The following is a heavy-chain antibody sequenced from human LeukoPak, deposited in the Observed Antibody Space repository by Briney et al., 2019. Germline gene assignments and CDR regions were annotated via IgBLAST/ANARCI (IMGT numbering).Heavy chain of an antibody. V-gene: IGHV1-46*01. CDR2: INPSGGST. D-gene: IGHD1-26*01. CDR3: ARWSNAGGLDY. Sequence: ASVKVSCKASGYTFTSYYMHWVRQAPGQGLEWMGIINPSGGSTSYAQKFQGRVTMTRDMSTSTVYMELSSLRFEDMAVYYCARWSNAGGLDYWGQGTLVTVSS. CDR1: GYTFTSYY. J-gene: IGHJ4*02.